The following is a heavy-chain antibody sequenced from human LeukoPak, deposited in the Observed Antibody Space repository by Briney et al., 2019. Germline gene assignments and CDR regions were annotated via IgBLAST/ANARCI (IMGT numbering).Heavy chain of an antibody. D-gene: IGHD5-12*01. J-gene: IGHJ4*02. CDR3: AKSARGYSYGLTIDY. CDR2: ISGSGGST. Sequence: GSLRLSCAASGFTFSDYAMSWVRQAPGKGLEWVSVISGSGGSTYYADSVKGRFTISRDNSKNTLYLQMNSLRAEDTAVYYCAKSARGYSYGLTIDYWGQGTLVTASS. V-gene: IGHV3-23*01. CDR1: GFTFSDYA.